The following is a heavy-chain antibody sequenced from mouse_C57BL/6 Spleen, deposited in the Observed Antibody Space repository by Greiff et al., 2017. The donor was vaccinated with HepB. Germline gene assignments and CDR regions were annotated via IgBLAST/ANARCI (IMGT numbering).Heavy chain of an antibody. Sequence: QVQLKESGAELVRPGTSVKMSCKASGYTFTNYWIGWAKQRPGHGLEWIGDIYPGGGYTNYNEKFKGKATLNADKSSSTAYMQFSSLTSEDSAIYYCARGGLLYYFDYWGQGTTLTVSS. CDR1: GYTFTNYW. V-gene: IGHV1-63*01. J-gene: IGHJ2*01. CDR2: IYPGGGYT. CDR3: ARGGLLYYFDY. D-gene: IGHD1-1*01.